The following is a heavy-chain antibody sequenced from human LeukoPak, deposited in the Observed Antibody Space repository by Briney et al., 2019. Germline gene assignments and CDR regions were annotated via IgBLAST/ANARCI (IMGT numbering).Heavy chain of an antibody. CDR1: GFIFSTYS. D-gene: IGHD3-16*01. V-gene: IGHV3-23*01. CDR3: AKDRLGGPYFFHY. J-gene: IGHJ4*02. Sequence: GGSLRLSCAASGFIFSTYSMNWVRQAPGKGLEWVSTIGGTGVRTYYADSVKGRFTISRDNSKNTLYLQINSLRAEDTAVYFCAKDRLGGPYFFHYWGQGTLVTVSS. CDR2: IGGTGVRT.